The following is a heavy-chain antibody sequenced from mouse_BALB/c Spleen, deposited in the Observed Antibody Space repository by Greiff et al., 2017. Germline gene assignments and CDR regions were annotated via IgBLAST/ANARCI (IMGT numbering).Heavy chain of an antibody. CDR1: GYTFTSYW. CDR2: IDPSDSYT. J-gene: IGHJ2*01. V-gene: IGHV1S127*01. Sequence: QVQLQQPGAELVKPGASVKMSCKASGYTFTSYWMHWVKQRPGQGLEWIGTIDPSDSYTSYNQKFKGKATLTVDTSSSTAYMQLSSLTSEDSAVYYCTRRFITTAPFDYWGQGTTLTVSS. CDR3: TRRFITTAPFDY. D-gene: IGHD1-2*01.